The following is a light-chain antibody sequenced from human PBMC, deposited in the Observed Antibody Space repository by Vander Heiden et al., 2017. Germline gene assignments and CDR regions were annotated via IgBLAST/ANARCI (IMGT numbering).Light chain of an antibody. CDR1: KLGEKY. CDR2: QDT. CDR3: QTWDRSTVV. Sequence: SSEVTQPPSVSVSPGQTASITCSGDKLGEKYACWYQQKPGQSPVVVIYQDTKRPSGIPERFSGSNSGNTATLTISGTQAMDEADYYCQTWDRSTVVFGGGTKLTVL. J-gene: IGLJ2*01. V-gene: IGLV3-1*01.